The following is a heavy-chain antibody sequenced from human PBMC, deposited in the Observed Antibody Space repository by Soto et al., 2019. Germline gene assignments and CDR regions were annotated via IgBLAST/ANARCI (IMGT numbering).Heavy chain of an antibody. CDR3: ASRWGTCVDC. Sequence: QVQLQESGPGLVKPSETLALTCTVSGGSISSYYWSWIRQPPVKGLECIGYIYYSGCTDYDPSLKRRVTISVDTSKNQCSLKLSSVTAADTAVYYCASRWGTCVDCWGQGTLVTVSS. D-gene: IGHD7-27*01. J-gene: IGHJ4*02. V-gene: IGHV4-59*01. CDR2: IYYSGCT. CDR1: GGSISSYY.